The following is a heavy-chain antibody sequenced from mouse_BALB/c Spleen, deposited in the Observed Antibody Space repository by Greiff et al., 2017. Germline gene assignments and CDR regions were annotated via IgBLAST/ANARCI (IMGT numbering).Heavy chain of an antibody. J-gene: IGHJ3*01. CDR1: GFTFTDYY. V-gene: IGHV7-3*02. CDR2: IRNKANGYTT. CDR3: ARDRVDY. Sequence: EVMLVESGGGLVQPGGSLRLSCATSGFTFTDYYMSWVRQPPGKALEWLGFIRNKANGYTTEYSASVKGRFTISRDNSQSILYLQMNTLRAEDSATYYCARDRVDYWGQGTLVTVSA.